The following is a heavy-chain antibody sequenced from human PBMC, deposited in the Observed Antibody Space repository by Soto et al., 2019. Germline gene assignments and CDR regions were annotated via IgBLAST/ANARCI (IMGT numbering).Heavy chain of an antibody. CDR1: GFTFSSYA. J-gene: IGHJ4*02. CDR3: AKDQFPTTVVNLFDY. V-gene: IGHV3-23*01. CDR2: ISGSGGST. D-gene: IGHD4-17*01. Sequence: GGSLRLSCAASGFTFSSYAMSWVRQAPGKGLEWVSAISGSGGSTYYADSVKGRFTISRDNSKNTLYLQMNSLRAEDTAVYYCAKDQFPTTVVNLFDYWGQGTLVTVSS.